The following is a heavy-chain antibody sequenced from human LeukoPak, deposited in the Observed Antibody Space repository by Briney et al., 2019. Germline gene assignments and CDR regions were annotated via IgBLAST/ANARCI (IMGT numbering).Heavy chain of an antibody. CDR3: ATAATKIAVVSCDY. V-gene: IGHV1-69*01. D-gene: IGHD6-19*01. CDR2: IIPIFGTA. J-gene: IGHJ4*02. Sequence: SVKVSCKASGGTFSSYAISWVRQAPGQGLEWMGGIIPIFGTANYAQKFQGRVTITADESTSTAYMELSSLRSEDTAVYYCATAATKIAVVSCDYWGQGTLVTVSS. CDR1: GGTFSSYA.